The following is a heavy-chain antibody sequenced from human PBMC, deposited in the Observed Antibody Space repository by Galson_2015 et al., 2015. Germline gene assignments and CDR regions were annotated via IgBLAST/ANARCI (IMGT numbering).Heavy chain of an antibody. CDR1: GFTFSSYA. J-gene: IGHJ4*02. CDR2: ISGIGDST. CDR3: AKRGLGSAAGTVDY. V-gene: IGHV3-23*01. D-gene: IGHD6-13*01. Sequence: SLRLSCAASGFTFSSYAMSWVRQAPGKGLEWVSAISGIGDSTYYAESVKGRFTISRDNFKNTLYLQMSSLRAEDTAVYYCAKRGLGSAAGTVDYWGQGTLVTVSS.